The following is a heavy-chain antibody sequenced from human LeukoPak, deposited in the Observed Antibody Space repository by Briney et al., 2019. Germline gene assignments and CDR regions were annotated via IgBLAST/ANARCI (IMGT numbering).Heavy chain of an antibody. Sequence: GGSLRLSCAASGFTFSNYGMHWVRQAPGKGLEWVSFIRYDGSQKYYADSVKGRFTISRDNSKNTLYLRVNSLRAEDTAVYYCAKDRIQYYTYAWGKRATVTASS. CDR2: IRYDGSQK. CDR3: AKDRIQYYTYA. V-gene: IGHV3-30*02. J-gene: IGHJ6*03. D-gene: IGHD4-11*01. CDR1: GFTFSNYG.